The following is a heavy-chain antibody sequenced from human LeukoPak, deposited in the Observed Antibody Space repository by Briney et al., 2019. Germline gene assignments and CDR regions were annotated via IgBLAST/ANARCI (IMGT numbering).Heavy chain of an antibody. Sequence: PSETLSLTCAVSGGSISNYYWTWIRQPPGKGLEWIGYIYYTGSANYNPSLKSRVTISVDTSKNQFSLKLSSVTAADTAVYYCARDCPPVAGTGVDYWGQGTLVTVSS. CDR2: IYYTGSA. CDR1: GGSISNYY. V-gene: IGHV4-59*12. CDR3: ARDCPPVAGTGVDY. D-gene: IGHD6-19*01. J-gene: IGHJ4*02.